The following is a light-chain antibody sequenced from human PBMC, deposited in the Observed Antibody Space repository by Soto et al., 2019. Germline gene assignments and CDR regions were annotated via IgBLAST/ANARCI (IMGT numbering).Light chain of an antibody. CDR3: QQYGSSPQT. Sequence: EIVMTQSPATLSVSPGDGATLSCRASQSVDSNLAWYQQKPGQTPRLLMYGASTRPTGIPARFSGSGSGTDFTLTISRLEPEDFAVYYCQQYGSSPQTFGQGTKVDIK. V-gene: IGKV3-20*01. CDR1: QSVDSN. J-gene: IGKJ1*01. CDR2: GAS.